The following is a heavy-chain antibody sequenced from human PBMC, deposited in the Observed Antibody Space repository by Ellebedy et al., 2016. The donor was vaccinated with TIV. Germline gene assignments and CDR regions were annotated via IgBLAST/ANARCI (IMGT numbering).Heavy chain of an antibody. CDR1: GFTFTTYW. CDR2: INADGSTT. V-gene: IGHV3-74*01. D-gene: IGHD5-12*01. CDR3: ARRNPSGYDPLLDS. J-gene: IGHJ4*02. Sequence: HTGGSLRLSCAASGFTFTTYWMVWVRQAPGKGLEWISHINADGSTTTYADSVAGRFTIARDNAKNTLYLQMHSLRAEDTADYYCARRNPSGYDPLLDSWGQGTPVTVSS.